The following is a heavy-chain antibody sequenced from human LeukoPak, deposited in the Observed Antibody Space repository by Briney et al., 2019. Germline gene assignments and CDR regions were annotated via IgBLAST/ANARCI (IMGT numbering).Heavy chain of an antibody. CDR1: GFTFSNAW. D-gene: IGHD3-3*01. CDR3: TSEDYDFWSGSNYFDY. J-gene: IGHJ4*02. CDR2: IKSKTDGGTT. Sequence: GGSLRLSCAVSGFTFSNAWMSWVRQAPGKGLEWVGRIKSKTDGGTTDYAAPVKGRFTISRDDSKNTLYLQMNSLKTEDTAVYYCTSEDYDFWSGSNYFDYWGQGTLVTVSS. V-gene: IGHV3-15*01.